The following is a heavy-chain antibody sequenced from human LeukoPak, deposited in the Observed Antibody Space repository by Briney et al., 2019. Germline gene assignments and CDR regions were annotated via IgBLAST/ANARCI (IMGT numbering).Heavy chain of an antibody. J-gene: IGHJ5*02. CDR3: ASRLYCSGGSCYSGSNWFDP. Sequence: SETLSLTCTVSGGSISSYYWSWIRQPPGKGLELIGYMYDSGSTNYNPSLKSRVTISVDTSKNQFSLKLSSVTAADTAVYYCASRLYCSGGSCYSGSNWFDPWGQGTLVTVSS. V-gene: IGHV4-59*12. CDR1: GGSISSYY. D-gene: IGHD2-15*01. CDR2: MYDSGST.